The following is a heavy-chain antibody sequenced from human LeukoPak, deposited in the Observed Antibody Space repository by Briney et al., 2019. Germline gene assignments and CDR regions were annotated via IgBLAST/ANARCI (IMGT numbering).Heavy chain of an antibody. CDR1: GFTFSSYG. Sequence: GGSLRLSCAASGFTFSSYGMHWVRQAPGKGLEWVAFIRYDGSNKYYADSVKGRFTISRDNSKNTLYLQMSSLRAEDTAVYYCAKDFSPVLRASDIWGQGTMVTVSS. V-gene: IGHV3-30*02. D-gene: IGHD3-3*01. CDR3: AKDFSPVLRASDI. CDR2: IRYDGSNK. J-gene: IGHJ3*02.